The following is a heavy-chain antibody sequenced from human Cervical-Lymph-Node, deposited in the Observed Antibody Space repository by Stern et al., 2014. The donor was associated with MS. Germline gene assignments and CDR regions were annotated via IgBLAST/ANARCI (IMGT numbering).Heavy chain of an antibody. V-gene: IGHV1-69*01. Sequence: VQLVESGAEVTKPGSSVKVSCKASGGTFSKFPSSWVRQAPGQGLELKGGIIPVFGTPAYAPEFRGRVAITAVVSTSTVYMELSSLRSDDTAVYYCALSSETSDRWYSLGYDLWGQGTLVTVSS. J-gene: IGHJ5*02. CDR1: GGTFSKFP. D-gene: IGHD6-13*01. CDR3: ALSSETSDRWYSLGYDL. CDR2: IIPVFGTP.